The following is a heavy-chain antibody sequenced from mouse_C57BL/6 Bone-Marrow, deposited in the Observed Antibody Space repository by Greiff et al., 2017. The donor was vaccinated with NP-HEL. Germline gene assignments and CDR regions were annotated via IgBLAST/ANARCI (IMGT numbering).Heavy chain of an antibody. J-gene: IGHJ1*03. CDR1: GYTFTSYG. Sequence: QVQLQQSGAELARPGASVKLSCKASGYTFTSYGISWVKQRTGQGLEWIGEIYPRSGNTYYNEKFKGKATLTADKSSSTASMELRSLTSEDSAVYFCAREEAYYYGRGWYFDVRGTGTTVTVAS. D-gene: IGHD1-1*01. CDR3: AREEAYYYGRGWYFDV. CDR2: IYPRSGNT. V-gene: IGHV1-81*01.